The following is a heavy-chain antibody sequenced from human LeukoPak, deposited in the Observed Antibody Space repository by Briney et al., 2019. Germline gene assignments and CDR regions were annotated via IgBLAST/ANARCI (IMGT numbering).Heavy chain of an antibody. V-gene: IGHV3-33*08. CDR1: GFTFSTYA. J-gene: IGHJ4*02. D-gene: IGHD6-13*01. CDR3: ARDYSRNSFDY. CDR2: IWYDGINN. Sequence: GGSLRLSCAASGFTFSTYAMHWVRQAPGKGLEWVAVIWYDGINNYYADSVKGRFSISRDNSKNALYLQMNSLSAEDTAVFFCARDYSRNSFDYWGQGTLVTVSS.